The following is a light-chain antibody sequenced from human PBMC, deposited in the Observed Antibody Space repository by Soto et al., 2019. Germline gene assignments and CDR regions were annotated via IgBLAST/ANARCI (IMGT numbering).Light chain of an antibody. CDR2: DDS. CDR1: NIGRKS. V-gene: IGLV3-21*02. Sequence: SSELTPPPSVSVAPGQAARLSCGGNNIGRKSVHWYQQKPGRAPVVVVYDDSDRPSGIPERFSGANSGDTATLTISRVEAGDEADYYCHVWDSSSGHYIFGTGTKVTVL. J-gene: IGLJ1*01. CDR3: HVWDSSSGHYI.